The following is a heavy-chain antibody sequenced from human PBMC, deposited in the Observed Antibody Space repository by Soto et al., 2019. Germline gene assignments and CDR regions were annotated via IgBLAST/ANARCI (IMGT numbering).Heavy chain of an antibody. CDR2: TYYRSKWYS. Sequence: SQTLPLTCVISGDSVSSTSAAWCWSRQSPSGGREWLGRTYYRSKWYSYYAVSVKSRITINPDTSKNQFSLQLNSVTPEDTAVYYCARGSYYSGWVWGQGTLVTVSS. V-gene: IGHV6-1*01. CDR3: ARGSYYSGWV. D-gene: IGHD6-19*01. J-gene: IGHJ4*02. CDR1: GDSVSSTSAA.